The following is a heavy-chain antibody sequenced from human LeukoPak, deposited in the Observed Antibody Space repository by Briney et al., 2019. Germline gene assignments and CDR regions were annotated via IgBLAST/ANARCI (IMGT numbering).Heavy chain of an antibody. CDR1: GVTISSYC. Sequence: AETLSLTCAASGVTISSYCMSWVRQPPGKGLEWIGYINYSGSTNYDPSLKCRFTISVDTSKNQFSLKLSSVTAADTAVYYCATTGSMIIVTTDDVWGQGTLVTVSS. D-gene: IGHD3-16*01. CDR3: ATTGSMIIVTTDDV. CDR2: INYSGST. J-gene: IGHJ4*01. V-gene: IGHV4-59*01.